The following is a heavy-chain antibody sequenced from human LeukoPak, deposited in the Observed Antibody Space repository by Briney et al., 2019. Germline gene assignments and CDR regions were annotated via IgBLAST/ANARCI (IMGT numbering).Heavy chain of an antibody. V-gene: IGHV3-21*01. D-gene: IGHD3-22*01. CDR3: ARDPQLIVVVDGGSWDFDY. CDR1: GFTFSSYS. J-gene: IGHJ4*02. Sequence: GGSLRLSCAASGFTFSSYSMNWVRQAPGKGLEWVSSISSSSSYIYYADSVKGRFTISRDNAKNSLYLQMNSLRAEDTAVYYCARDPQLIVVVDGGSWDFDYWGQGTLVTVSS. CDR2: ISSSSSYI.